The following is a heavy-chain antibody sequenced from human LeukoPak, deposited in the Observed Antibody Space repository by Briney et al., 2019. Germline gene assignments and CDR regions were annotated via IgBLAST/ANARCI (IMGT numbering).Heavy chain of an antibody. CDR3: ARAYSYGSVLHYYYGMDV. D-gene: IGHD5-18*01. Sequence: ASVKVSCKASGGTFSSYAISWVRQAPGQGLEWMGGIIPIFGTANYAQKFQSRVTITADESTSTAYMELSSLRSEDTAVYYCARAYSYGSVLHYYYGMDVWGQGTTVTVSS. CDR1: GGTFSSYA. J-gene: IGHJ6*02. CDR2: IIPIFGTA. V-gene: IGHV1-69*13.